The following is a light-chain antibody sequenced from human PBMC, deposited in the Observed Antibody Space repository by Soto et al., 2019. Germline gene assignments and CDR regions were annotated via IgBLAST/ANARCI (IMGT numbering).Light chain of an antibody. J-gene: IGKJ1*01. V-gene: IGKV1-5*01. CDR3: ENYKRYCCP. CDR2: DAF. CDR1: QSINSW. Sequence: DIQMTQSPSTLSASVGDRVTITCRASQSINSWMAWYQQKPGRAPKLLIYDAFSLESGVPSRFSGSRSATEFTLTISSLLVEESVTYCGENYKRYCCPFGQGTK.